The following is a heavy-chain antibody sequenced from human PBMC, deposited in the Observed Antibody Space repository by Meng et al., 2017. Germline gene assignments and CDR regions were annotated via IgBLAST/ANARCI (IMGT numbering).Heavy chain of an antibody. D-gene: IGHD4-17*01. Sequence: KVSCKGSGYSFTSYWIGWVRQMPGKGLEWMGIIYPGDSDTRYSPSFQGQVTISADKSFSTAYLQWSSLKASDTAMYCCASSRGDYSLGGYFDLWGQGTLVTVSS. J-gene: IGHJ4*03. CDR2: IYPGDSDT. CDR1: GYSFTSYW. V-gene: IGHV5-51*01. CDR3: ASSRGDYSLGGYFDL.